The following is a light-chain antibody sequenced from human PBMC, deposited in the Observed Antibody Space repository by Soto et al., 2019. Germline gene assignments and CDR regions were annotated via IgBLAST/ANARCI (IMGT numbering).Light chain of an antibody. CDR1: QGISSY. J-gene: IGKJ4*01. Sequence: TQLTQSPSSLSASVGDRVTITCRASQGISSYLAWFQQKPGKAPKLLIYAESTLQSGVPSRFGGSGSETDFTLSISSLQPEDFATSYCQQLNSYPLTFGGGTKVDIK. CDR3: QQLNSYPLT. V-gene: IGKV1-9*01. CDR2: AES.